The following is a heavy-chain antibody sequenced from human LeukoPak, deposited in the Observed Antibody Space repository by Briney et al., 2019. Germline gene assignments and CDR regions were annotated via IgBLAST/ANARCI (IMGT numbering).Heavy chain of an antibody. V-gene: IGHV3-43*01. CDR1: GFTFNDYT. D-gene: IGHD2-15*01. J-gene: IGHJ6*03. CDR3: ARRKGYCSGGSCYRGGPENYYYYYMDV. CDR2: ISWDGGYT. Sequence: GGSLRLSCAASGFTFNDYTMYWVRQAPGKGLEWVSLISWDGGYTYYADSVKGRFTISRDNAKNSLYLQMNSLRVEDTALYYCARRKGYCSGGSCYRGGPENYYYYYMDVWGKGTTVTVSS.